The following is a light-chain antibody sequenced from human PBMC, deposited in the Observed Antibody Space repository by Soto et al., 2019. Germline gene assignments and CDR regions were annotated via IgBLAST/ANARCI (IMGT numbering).Light chain of an antibody. J-gene: IGLJ3*02. CDR3: QSYDSSLSGWV. CDR1: SSNIGAPYD. V-gene: IGLV1-40*01. Sequence: QSVLTQPPSVSGAPGQRVTISCTGDSSNIGAPYDVHWYQQLPGADPKLLISGNSNRPSGVPDRFSGSKSGPSASLAITGLQAEDEADYYCQSYDSSLSGWVFGGGTKLTVL. CDR2: GNS.